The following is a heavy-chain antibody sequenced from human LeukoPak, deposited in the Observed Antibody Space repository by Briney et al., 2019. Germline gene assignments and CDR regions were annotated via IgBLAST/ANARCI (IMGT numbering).Heavy chain of an antibody. V-gene: IGHV3-30*18. CDR1: GFTFSSYG. D-gene: IGHD2-2*01. J-gene: IGHJ4*02. CDR3: AKASTSCPDY. Sequence: GGSLRLSCAASGFTFSSYGMISYDGSNKYYADSVKGRFTISRGNSKNTLYLQMNSLRAEDTAVYYCAKASTSCPDYRGQGTLVTVSS. CDR2: ISYDGSNK.